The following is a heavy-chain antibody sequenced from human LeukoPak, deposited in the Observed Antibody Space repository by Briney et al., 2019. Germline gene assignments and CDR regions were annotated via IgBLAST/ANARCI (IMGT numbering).Heavy chain of an antibody. CDR2: ITPIFGTA. Sequence: SVKVSCKASGYTFTSYDINWVRQAPGQGLEWMGGITPIFGTANYAQRFQGRVTITADESTSTAYMELSSLRSEDTAVYYCARWAGYCSITNCYTAFDYWGQGTQVTVSS. V-gene: IGHV1-69*13. CDR1: GYTFTSYD. CDR3: ARWAGYCSITNCYTAFDY. J-gene: IGHJ4*02. D-gene: IGHD2-2*02.